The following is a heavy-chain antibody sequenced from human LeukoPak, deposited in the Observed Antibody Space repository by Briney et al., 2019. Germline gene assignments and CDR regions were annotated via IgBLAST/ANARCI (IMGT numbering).Heavy chain of an antibody. CDR3: ARDGDYGPFTDY. D-gene: IGHD4-17*01. Sequence: ASVKVSCKASGYTFTSYDINWVRQATGQGLEWMGWMNPNSGNTGYAQKFQGRATMTRNTSISTAYMELSSLRSEDTAVYYCARDGDYGPFTDYWGQGTLVTVSS. J-gene: IGHJ4*02. CDR1: GYTFTSYD. CDR2: MNPNSGNT. V-gene: IGHV1-8*01.